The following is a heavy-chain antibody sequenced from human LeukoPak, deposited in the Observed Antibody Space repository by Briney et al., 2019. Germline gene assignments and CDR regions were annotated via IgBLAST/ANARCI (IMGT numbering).Heavy chain of an antibody. CDR3: ARATNRGDVLRYFDWLMPSFDY. CDR2: INAGNGNT. Sequence: ASVKVSCKASGYTFTGYYMHWVRQAPGQRLEWMGWINAGNGNTKYSQEFRGRVTITRDTSASTAYMELSSLRSEDMAVYYCARATNRGDVLRYFDWLMPSFDYWGQGTLVTVSS. V-gene: IGHV1-3*03. CDR1: GYTFTGYY. J-gene: IGHJ4*02. D-gene: IGHD3-9*01.